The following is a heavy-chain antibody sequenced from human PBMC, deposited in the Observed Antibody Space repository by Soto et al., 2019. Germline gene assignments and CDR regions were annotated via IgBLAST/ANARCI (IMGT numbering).Heavy chain of an antibody. Sequence: PGGSLRLSCAASGFTFSSYGIHWVRQAPGKGLEWVAVISYDGSNKYYADSVKGRFTISRDNSKNTLYLQMNSLRAEDTAVYYCAKDPADWCSGGSCLGGGFDYWGQGTLVTVS. CDR3: AKDPADWCSGGSCLGGGFDY. J-gene: IGHJ4*02. D-gene: IGHD2-15*01. CDR2: ISYDGSNK. V-gene: IGHV3-30*18. CDR1: GFTFSSYG.